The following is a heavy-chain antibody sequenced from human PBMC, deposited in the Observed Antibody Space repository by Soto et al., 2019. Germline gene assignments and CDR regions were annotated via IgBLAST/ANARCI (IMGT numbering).Heavy chain of an antibody. J-gene: IGHJ4*02. CDR2: INHSGST. V-gene: IGHV4-34*01. CDR3: ARVVAYYYDSSGYQPKRYYFDY. Sequence: SETLSLTCTVSGGSFSGYYWSWIRQPPGKGLEWIGEINHSGSTNYNPSLKSRVTISVDTSKNQFSLKLSSVTAADTAVYYCARVVAYYYDSSGYQPKRYYFDYWGQGTLVTVS. CDR1: GGSFSGYY. D-gene: IGHD3-22*01.